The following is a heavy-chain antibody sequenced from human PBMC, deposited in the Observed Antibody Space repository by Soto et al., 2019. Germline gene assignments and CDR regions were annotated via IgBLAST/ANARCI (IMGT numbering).Heavy chain of an antibody. CDR1: GGTFSSYT. V-gene: IGHV1-69*02. CDR2: IIPILGIA. J-gene: IGHJ6*02. CDR3: AIHGAAAGLYYYYYGMDV. D-gene: IGHD6-13*01. Sequence: QVQLVQSGAEVKKPGSSVKVSCKASGGTFSSYTISWVRQAPGQGLEWMGRIIPILGIANYAQKFQGRVTITADKSTSTAYLELGSLRSEDTAVYYCAIHGAAAGLYYYYYGMDVWGQGTTVTVSS.